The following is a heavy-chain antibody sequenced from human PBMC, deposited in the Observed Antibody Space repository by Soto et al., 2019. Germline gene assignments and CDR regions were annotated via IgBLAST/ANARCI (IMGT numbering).Heavy chain of an antibody. J-gene: IGHJ4*02. CDR1: GFTFSSYA. CDR2: ISGSGGST. Sequence: GGSLRLSCAASGFTFSSYAMSWVRQAPGKGLEWVSAISGSGGSTYYADSVKGRFTISRDNSKNTLYLQMNSLRAEDTAVYYCAKDGQGFGELPYYFDYWGQGTLVTVSS. D-gene: IGHD3-10*01. V-gene: IGHV3-23*01. CDR3: AKDGQGFGELPYYFDY.